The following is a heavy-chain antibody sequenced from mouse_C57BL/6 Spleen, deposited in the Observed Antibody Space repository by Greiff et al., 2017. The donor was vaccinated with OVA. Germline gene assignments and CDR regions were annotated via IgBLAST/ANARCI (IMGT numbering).Heavy chain of an antibody. J-gene: IGHJ4*01. Sequence: QVQLKESGPELVKPGASVKISCKASGYAFSSSWMNWVKQRPGKGLEWIGRIYPGDGDTNYNGKFKGKATLTADKSSSTAYMQLSSLTSEDSAVYYCARGGVWSAMDYWGQGTSVTVSS. V-gene: IGHV1-82*01. CDR3: ARGGVWSAMDY. CDR1: GYAFSSSW. CDR2: IYPGDGDT.